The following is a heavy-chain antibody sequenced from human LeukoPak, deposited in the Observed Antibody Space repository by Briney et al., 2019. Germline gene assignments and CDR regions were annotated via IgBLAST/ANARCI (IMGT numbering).Heavy chain of an antibody. D-gene: IGHD2-2*01. CDR2: ISSSSSTI. CDR3: ARDSSVTAAPIDY. V-gene: IGHV3-48*01. J-gene: IGHJ4*02. CDR1: GFTFSSYS. Sequence: GGSLRLSCAASGFTFSSYSMNWVRQAPGKGLGWVSYISSSSSTIYYADSLKGRFTISRDDAENSLYLQMNSLRAEGTAVYYCARDSSVTAAPIDYWGQGTLVTVSS.